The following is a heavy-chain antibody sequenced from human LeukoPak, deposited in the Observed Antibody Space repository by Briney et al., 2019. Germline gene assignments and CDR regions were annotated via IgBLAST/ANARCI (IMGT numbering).Heavy chain of an antibody. CDR3: AKQWDPDY. J-gene: IGHJ4*02. D-gene: IGHD1-26*01. Sequence: ARSLRLSCAASGFTFSSYGMHWVRQAPGKGLEWVAVISYDGSTKYYADSVKGRFTISRDNSENTLYLQMNSLRGEDTAVYYCAKQWDPDYWGQGTQVTVSS. V-gene: IGHV3-30*18. CDR2: ISYDGSTK. CDR1: GFTFSSYG.